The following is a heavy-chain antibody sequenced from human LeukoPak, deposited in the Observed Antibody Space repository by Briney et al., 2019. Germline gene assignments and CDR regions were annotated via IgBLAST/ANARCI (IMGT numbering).Heavy chain of an antibody. CDR1: GFTFSGFW. Sequence: GGSLRLSCAVSGFTFSGFWMSWSRQAPGRGLEWVGRIKSKIDGGTTDFGAPVKGRFGISRDDSENTMYLHMNSLRTEDTAVYYCTTGNWGPYWGQGTLVTVSS. V-gene: IGHV3-15*01. J-gene: IGHJ4*02. CDR2: IKSKIDGGTT. CDR3: TTGNWGPY. D-gene: IGHD7-27*01.